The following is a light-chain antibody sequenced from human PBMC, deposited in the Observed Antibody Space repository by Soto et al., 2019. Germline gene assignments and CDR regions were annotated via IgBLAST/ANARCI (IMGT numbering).Light chain of an antibody. V-gene: IGKV3-20*01. J-gene: IGKJ1*01. CDR2: GAS. CDR1: QSVSNNY. CDR3: QQYGSSPQGT. Sequence: EIVLTQSPGTLSLSPGERATLSCRAIQSVSNNYLAWYQQKPGQAPRLLIYGASNRATGIPDRFSGSGSGTDFTLTISRLEPEDFAVYYCQQYGSSPQGTFGQGTKVDIK.